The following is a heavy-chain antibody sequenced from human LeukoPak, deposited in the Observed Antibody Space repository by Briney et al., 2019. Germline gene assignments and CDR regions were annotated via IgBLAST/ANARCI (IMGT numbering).Heavy chain of an antibody. CDR1: GFTFSSYA. Sequence: GRSLRLSCAASGFTFSSYAMHWVRQAPGKGLEWVAVISYDGSNKYYADSVKGRFTISRDNAKNSLYLQINSLRAEDTAVYYCARLDRSGGSCYDYWGQGTLVTVSS. CDR3: ARLDRSGGSCYDY. V-gene: IGHV3-30-3*01. D-gene: IGHD2-15*01. J-gene: IGHJ4*02. CDR2: ISYDGSNK.